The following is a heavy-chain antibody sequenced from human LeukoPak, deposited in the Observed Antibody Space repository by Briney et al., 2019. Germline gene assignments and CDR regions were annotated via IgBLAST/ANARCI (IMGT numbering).Heavy chain of an antibody. V-gene: IGHV4-59*01. CDR1: GGSISSYY. Sequence: SETLSLTCTVSGGSISSYYWSWIRQPPGKGLEWIGYIYYSGSTNYNPSLKSRVTISVDTSKNQFSLKLSSVTAADTAVYYCGGGYGVNLDYWGQGTLVTVSS. CDR2: IYYSGST. CDR3: GGGYGVNLDY. J-gene: IGHJ4*02. D-gene: IGHD4-17*01.